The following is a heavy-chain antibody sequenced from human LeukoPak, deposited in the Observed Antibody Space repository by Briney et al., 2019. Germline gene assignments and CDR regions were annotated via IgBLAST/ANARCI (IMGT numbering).Heavy chain of an antibody. CDR1: GFPFSSDA. Sequence: GGSLRLSCAGSGFPFSSDAMNWVRQAPGEGLEWVASISGSTGSTQYADSVKGRFTVSRDNSKNTLYLQMNSLGADDTAVYYCAKDDYYDDPDYFDYWGQGTLVTVSS. J-gene: IGHJ4*02. V-gene: IGHV3-23*01. CDR2: ISGSTGST. CDR3: AKDDYYDDPDYFDY. D-gene: IGHD3-22*01.